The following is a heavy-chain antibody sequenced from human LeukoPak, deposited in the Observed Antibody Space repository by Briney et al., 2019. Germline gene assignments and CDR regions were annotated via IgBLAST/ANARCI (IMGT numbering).Heavy chain of an antibody. CDR1: EFTFSSYA. Sequence: GGSLRLSCAASEFTFSSYAMHWVRQAPGEGLEWVAAISYDGSNRYYADSVKGRFTISRDNSKNTLYLQMNSLRTEDTAVYYCVRLTAAGRRTDFDYWGQGTLVTVSS. CDR2: ISYDGSNR. CDR3: VRLTAAGRRTDFDY. D-gene: IGHD6-13*01. J-gene: IGHJ4*02. V-gene: IGHV3-30*04.